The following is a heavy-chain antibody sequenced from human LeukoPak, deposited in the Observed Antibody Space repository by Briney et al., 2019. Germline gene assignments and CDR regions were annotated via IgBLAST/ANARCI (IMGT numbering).Heavy chain of an antibody. J-gene: IGHJ6*03. CDR3: ARGDSSSWYKYYYYYYMDV. D-gene: IGHD6-13*01. V-gene: IGHV1-2*02. CDR2: INPNSGGT. CDR1: GYTFTGYY. Sequence: VASVKVSCKASGYTFTGYYMHWVRQAPGQGLEWMGWINPNSGGTNYAQKFQGRVTMTRDTSISTAYMELSRLRSDDTAVYYCARGDSSSWYKYYYYYYMDVWGKGTTVTISS.